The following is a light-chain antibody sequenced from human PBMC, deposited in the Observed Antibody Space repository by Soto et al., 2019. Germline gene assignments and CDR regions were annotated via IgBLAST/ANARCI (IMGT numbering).Light chain of an antibody. CDR3: QQFGRSPRFT. CDR2: DAS. CDR1: QNIVDNY. J-gene: IGKJ3*01. Sequence: SLLTQSPGTLSLSPGDRATLSCRASQNIVDNYLAWYQQKPGQAPRLLIYDASRRATGIPERFSGSGSGTDFTLTINRLEPENFAVYYFQQFGRSPRFTFGPGTKVDIK. V-gene: IGKV3-20*01.